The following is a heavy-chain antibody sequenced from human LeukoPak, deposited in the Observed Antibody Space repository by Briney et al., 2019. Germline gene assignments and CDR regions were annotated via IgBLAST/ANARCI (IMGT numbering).Heavy chain of an antibody. V-gene: IGHV3-30*04. D-gene: IGHD6-19*01. Sequence: PGRSLRLSCAASGFTFSSYAMHWVRQAPGKGLEWVAVISYDGSNKYYADSVKGRFTISRDNSKNTLYLQMNSLRAEDTAVYYCAKFSSGWYFSYGYYYYMDVWGKGTTVTVSS. CDR1: GFTFSSYA. CDR2: ISYDGSNK. J-gene: IGHJ6*03. CDR3: AKFSSGWYFSYGYYYYMDV.